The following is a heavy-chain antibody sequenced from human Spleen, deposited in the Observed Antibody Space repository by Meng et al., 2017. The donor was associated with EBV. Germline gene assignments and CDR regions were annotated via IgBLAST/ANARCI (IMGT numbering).Heavy chain of an antibody. CDR1: GFMFSDYG. J-gene: IGHJ4*02. Sequence: QVQLVESGGDVVQPGMSLRLSCAAAGFMFSDYGMHWVRQAPGKGLEWVAITSYDGTEQYYADSVKGRFTISRDNSENTLSLQMSSLSADDTAVYYCSRDLAGSDDYWGQGTLVTVSS. CDR2: TSYDGTEQ. V-gene: IGHV3-30*03. D-gene: IGHD1-14*01. CDR3: SRDLAGSDDY.